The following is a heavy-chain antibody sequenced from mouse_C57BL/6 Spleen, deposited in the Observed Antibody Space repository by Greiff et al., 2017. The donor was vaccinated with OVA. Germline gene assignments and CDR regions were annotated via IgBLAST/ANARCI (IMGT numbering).Heavy chain of an antibody. CDR3: ARDRQYYGSSPWDY. CDR1: GYSFTSCYY. V-gene: IGHV3-6*01. Sequence: EVKLQESGPGLVKPSQSLSLTCSVTGYSFTSCYYWYWIRQFPGNKLECMGYISYDGSNNYNPSLKNRISITRDTSKNQFFLKLNSVTTEDTATYYCARDRQYYGSSPWDYWGQGTSVTVSS. CDR2: ISYDGSN. J-gene: IGHJ4*01. D-gene: IGHD1-1*01.